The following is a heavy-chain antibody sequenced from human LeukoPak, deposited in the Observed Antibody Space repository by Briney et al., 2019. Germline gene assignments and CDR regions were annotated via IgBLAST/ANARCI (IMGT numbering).Heavy chain of an antibody. D-gene: IGHD2-15*01. CDR2: INPSGGST. J-gene: IGHJ4*02. CDR1: GYTFTSYY. V-gene: IGHV1-46*01. Sequence: ASVKVSCKTSGYTFTSYYIHWVRQAPGQGLEWMGIINPSGGSTSYAQKFQGRVTMTRDTSTSTVYMYLSSLRSEDTAVYYCARDSLNVVVDDWGQGPLVTVS. CDR3: ARDSLNVVVDD.